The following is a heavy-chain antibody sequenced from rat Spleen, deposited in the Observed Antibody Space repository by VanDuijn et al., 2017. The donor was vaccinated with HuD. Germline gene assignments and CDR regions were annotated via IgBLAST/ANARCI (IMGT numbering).Heavy chain of an antibody. CDR3: ARWDYYDGTYGVMDA. CDR1: VYSITSSYR. V-gene: IGHV3-3*01. CDR2: INGAGST. Sequence: EVQLQESGPGLVKPSQSLSLTCSVTVYSITSSYRWSWIRKFPGNKLEWMGYINGAGSTNYNPSLKSRISITRDTSKNQVFLQVNSVTTEDTATYYCARWDYYDGTYGVMDAWGQGASVTVSS. D-gene: IGHD1-12*02. J-gene: IGHJ4*01.